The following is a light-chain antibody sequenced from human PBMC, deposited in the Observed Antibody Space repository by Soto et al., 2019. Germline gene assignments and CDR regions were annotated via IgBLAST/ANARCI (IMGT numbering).Light chain of an antibody. CDR2: GSS. V-gene: IGLV1-40*01. CDR3: QSYDSSLSGYV. CDR1: SPNIGAGYD. Sequence: QSALTQPASVSGAPGQRVTISCTGSSPNIGAGYDVHWYQQLPGTAPKLLIYGSSNRPSGVPDRFSGSKSGTSASLAITGLQAEDEADYYCQSYDSSLSGYVFGTGTKVTVL. J-gene: IGLJ1*01.